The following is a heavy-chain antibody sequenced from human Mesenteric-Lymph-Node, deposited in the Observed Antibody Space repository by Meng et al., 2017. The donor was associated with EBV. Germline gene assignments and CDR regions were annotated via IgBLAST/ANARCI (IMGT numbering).Heavy chain of an antibody. Sequence: QVQLQEAGPGLEKPSGTLSLTCAVYGGSISSSSWWSWVRQPPGKGLEWIGEIYHSGSTNYNPSLKSRVTISVDKSKNQSSLKLSSVTAADTAVYYCARDLSGSRNRPFDYWGQGTLVTVSS. D-gene: IGHD3-10*01. V-gene: IGHV4-4*02. CDR1: GGSISSSSW. J-gene: IGHJ4*02. CDR3: ARDLSGSRNRPFDY. CDR2: IYHSGST.